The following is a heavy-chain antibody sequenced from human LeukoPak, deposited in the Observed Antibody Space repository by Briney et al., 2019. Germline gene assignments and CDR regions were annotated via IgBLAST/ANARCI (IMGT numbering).Heavy chain of an antibody. CDR1: GFTFSDYY. V-gene: IGHV3-11*04. J-gene: IGHJ5*02. Sequence: GGSLRLSCAASGFTFSDYYMSWIRQAPGKGLEWVSYISSSGSTIYYADSVKGRFTISRDNAKNSLYLQMNSLRAEDTAVYYCARGYPRGVTPRLKRFDPWGQGTLVTVSS. CDR2: ISSSGSTI. D-gene: IGHD4-23*01. CDR3: ARGYPRGVTPRLKRFDP.